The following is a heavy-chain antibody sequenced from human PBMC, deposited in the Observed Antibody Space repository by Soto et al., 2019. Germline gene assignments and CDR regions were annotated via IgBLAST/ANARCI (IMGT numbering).Heavy chain of an antibody. Sequence: QVQLVKSGGGVVQPGRSLRLSCAASGFTFSSYAMQWVRQAPGKGLEWVAVIAYDGRNKYYADSVKGRFTISRDNSKNTLYLQMNSLRIEDTAVYYCARELERVFDYWGQGTLVTVSS. V-gene: IGHV3-30*04. CDR3: ARELERVFDY. D-gene: IGHD1-1*01. J-gene: IGHJ4*02. CDR1: GFTFSSYA. CDR2: IAYDGRNK.